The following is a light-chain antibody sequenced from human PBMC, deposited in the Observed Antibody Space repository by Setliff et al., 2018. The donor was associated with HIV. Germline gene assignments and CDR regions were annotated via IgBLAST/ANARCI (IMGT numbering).Light chain of an antibody. V-gene: IGLV3-21*03. Sequence: ELPQPPSVSVAPGRTARITCGGNNIGSKSVHWYQQKPGQAPVLVVYDDTDRPSGIPERFSGSKSLNTATLTITWVEAGDEADYFCQVWDSVSDHVVFGGGTKVTVL. CDR1: NIGSKS. CDR2: DDT. CDR3: QVWDSVSDHVV. J-gene: IGLJ3*02.